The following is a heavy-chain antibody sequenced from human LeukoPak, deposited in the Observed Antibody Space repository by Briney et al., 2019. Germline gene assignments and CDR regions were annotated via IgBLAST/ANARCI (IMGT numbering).Heavy chain of an antibody. J-gene: IGHJ4*02. CDR2: ISSSSSYI. CDR3: ARDLIEYSSGWNGAFDY. CDR1: GFTFSSYS. D-gene: IGHD6-19*01. Sequence: GGSLRLSCAASGFTFSSYSMNWVRQAPGKGLEWVSSISSSSSYIYYADSVKGRFTISRDNSKNTLYLQMNSLRAEDTAVYYCARDLIEYSSGWNGAFDYWGQGTLVTVSS. V-gene: IGHV3-21*01.